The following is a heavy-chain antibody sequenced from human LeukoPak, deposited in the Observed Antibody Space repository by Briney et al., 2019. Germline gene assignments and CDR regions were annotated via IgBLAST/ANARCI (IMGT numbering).Heavy chain of an antibody. CDR1: GFPLSHYA. V-gene: IGHV3-23*01. D-gene: IGHD3-10*01. CDR2: NRGSGGRT. Sequence: WGSLRPPFAASGFPLSHYAMSRVRQAPGKGVEGVSANRGSGGRTYYADSVKSRFTISRDNSKNTLYLQMNSLRAEDTAVYYCAKDRYYGSGSYYAYYYYGMDVWGQGTTVTVSS. CDR3: AKDRYYGSGSYYAYYYYGMDV. J-gene: IGHJ6*02.